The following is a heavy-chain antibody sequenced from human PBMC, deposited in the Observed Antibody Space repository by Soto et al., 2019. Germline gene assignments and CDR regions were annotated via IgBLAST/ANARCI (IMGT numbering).Heavy chain of an antibody. CDR1: GFSLSTSGVG. CDR2: IYWDDDK. Sequence: QITLKESGPTLVKPTQTLTLTCTFSGFSLSTSGVGVGWIRQPPGKALEWLALIYWDDDKRYSPSLKSRLTLTKDNSKNQVVLTMTTMDPVDKATYYCAHSFLSDGYHLGYAFDIWGQGTMVTVSS. CDR3: AHSFLSDGYHLGYAFDI. J-gene: IGHJ3*02. V-gene: IGHV2-5*02. D-gene: IGHD5-12*01.